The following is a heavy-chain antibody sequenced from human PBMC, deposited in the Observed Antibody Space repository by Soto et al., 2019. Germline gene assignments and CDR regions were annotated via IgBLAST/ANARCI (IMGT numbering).Heavy chain of an antibody. V-gene: IGHV1-46*01. CDR1: GDTFTDYY. CDR3: ARGGHVVVVTAALAY. CDR2: VNPSGGHT. Sequence: QVQLMQSGAEVKKPGASVKVSCKASGDTFTDYYIHWVRQAPGQGLEWMGTVNPSGGHTTYAQHFLGRVTXTXXXSAXTLYMELTSLTSDDTAIYYCARGGHVVVVTAALAYWGQGTLVTVSS. D-gene: IGHD2-21*02. J-gene: IGHJ4*02.